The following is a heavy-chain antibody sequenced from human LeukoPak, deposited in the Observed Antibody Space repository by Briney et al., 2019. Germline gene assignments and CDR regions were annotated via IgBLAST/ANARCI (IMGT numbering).Heavy chain of an antibody. CDR1: GGTFSGYA. CDR2: IIPILGIA. V-gene: IGHV1-69*04. Sequence: ASVKVSCKASGGTFSGYAISWVRQAPGQGLEWMGRIIPILGIANYAQKFQGRVTITADKSTSTAYMELSSLRSEDTAVYYCAARWSGAAAGSYYYYGMDVWGQGTTVTVSS. CDR3: AARWSGAAAGSYYYYGMDV. D-gene: IGHD6-13*01. J-gene: IGHJ6*02.